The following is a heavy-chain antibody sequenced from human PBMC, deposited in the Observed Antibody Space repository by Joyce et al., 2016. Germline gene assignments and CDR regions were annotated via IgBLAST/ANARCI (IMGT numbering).Heavy chain of an antibody. J-gene: IGHJ4*02. D-gene: IGHD3-3*01. V-gene: IGHV3-53*01. Sequence: EVQLVESGGGLIQPGGSLRLSCAASGFAVSTNLMTWVRQAPGKGLEWVSVIYGGGSTYYADSVKGRFTISRDNSENTLYLQMNSLRVEDTAIYYCAGTISVLEWLIPDYWGQGTLVTVSS. CDR2: IYGGGST. CDR3: AGTISVLEWLIPDY. CDR1: GFAVSTNL.